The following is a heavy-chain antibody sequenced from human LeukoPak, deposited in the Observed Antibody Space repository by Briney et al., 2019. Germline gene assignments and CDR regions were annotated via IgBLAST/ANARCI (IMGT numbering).Heavy chain of an antibody. J-gene: IGHJ6*02. CDR1: GFTFSSYW. CDR2: IKQDGSEK. D-gene: IGHD2-15*01. CDR3: ARESGYCSGGSCYYYGMDV. V-gene: IGHV3-7*01. Sequence: GSLRLSWAASGFTFSSYWMSWVRQAPGKGLEWVANIKQDGSEKYYVDSVKGRFTISRDNAKNSLYLQMNSLRAEDTAVYYCARESGYCSGGSCYYYGMDVWGQGTTVTVSS.